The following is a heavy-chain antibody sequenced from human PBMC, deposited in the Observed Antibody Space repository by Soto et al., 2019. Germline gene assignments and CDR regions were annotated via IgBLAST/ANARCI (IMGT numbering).Heavy chain of an antibody. CDR1: GGSISSYY. V-gene: IGHV4-59*01. CDR2: IYYSGST. D-gene: IGHD5-18*01. Sequence: QVQLQESGPGLVKPSETLSLTCTVSGGSISSYYWSWIRQSPGKGLEWIGYIYYSGSTKYNPSPEGRVTXSXDXXKNQFSLKLSSVTAADTAVYYCARGRGDTAMAWYYWGQGTLVTVSS. CDR3: ARGRGDTAMAWYY. J-gene: IGHJ4*02.